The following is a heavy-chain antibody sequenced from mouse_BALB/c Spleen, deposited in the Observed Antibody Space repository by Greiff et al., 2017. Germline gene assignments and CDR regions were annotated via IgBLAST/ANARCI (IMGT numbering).Heavy chain of an antibody. D-gene: IGHD2-2*01. V-gene: IGHV5-6-5*01. CDR1: GFTFSSYA. J-gene: IGHJ1*01. CDR3: ARLYGYDGYWYFDV. CDR2: ISSGGST. Sequence: EVKVEESGGGLVKPGGSLKLSCAASGFTFSSYAMSWVRQTPEKRLEWVASISSGGSTYYPDSVKGRFTISRDNARNILYLQMSSLRSEDTAMYYCARLYGYDGYWYFDVWGAGTTVTVSS.